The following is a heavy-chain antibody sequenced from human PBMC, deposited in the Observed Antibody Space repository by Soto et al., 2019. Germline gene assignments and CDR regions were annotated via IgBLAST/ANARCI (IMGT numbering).Heavy chain of an antibody. CDR3: TRASPDRHHMDV. J-gene: IGHJ6*02. CDR1: GFTVSSNY. CDR2: ITETGGDT. Sequence: PGGSLRLSCAASGFTVSSNYMSWVRQAPGKGLEWVSTITETGGDTYCTDSVKGRFTISRDNSRSTLFLQVTSLRAEDTALYYCTRASPDRHHMDVWGQGTTVTVSS. V-gene: IGHV3-53*01.